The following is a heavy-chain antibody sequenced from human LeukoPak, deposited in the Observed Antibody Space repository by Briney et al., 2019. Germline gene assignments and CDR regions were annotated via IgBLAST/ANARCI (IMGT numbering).Heavy chain of an antibody. CDR3: AREIIGGASFLDY. Sequence: PGGSLRLSCAASGFTFSSYSMNWVRQAPGKGLEWVSSISSSSSYIYYADSVEGRFTISRDNAKNSLYLQMDSLRAEDTAVYFCAREIIGGASFLDYWGQGTLVTVSS. D-gene: IGHD1-26*01. J-gene: IGHJ4*02. V-gene: IGHV3-21*01. CDR2: ISSSSSYI. CDR1: GFTFSSYS.